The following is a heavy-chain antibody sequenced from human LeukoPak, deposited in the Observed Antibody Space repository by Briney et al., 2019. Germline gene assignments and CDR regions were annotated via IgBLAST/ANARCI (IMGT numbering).Heavy chain of an antibody. CDR1: GGSISSYY. D-gene: IGHD2-21*02. J-gene: IGHJ6*02. CDR2: IYTSGST. V-gene: IGHV4-4*07. CDR3: ARHNCGGDCYSRYYYYYGMDV. Sequence: SETLSLTCTVSGGSISSYYWSWIRQPAGKGLEWIGRIYTSGSTNYNPSLKSRVTMSVDTSKNQFSLKLSSVTAADTAVYYCARHNCGGDCYSRYYYYYGMDVWGQGTTVTVSS.